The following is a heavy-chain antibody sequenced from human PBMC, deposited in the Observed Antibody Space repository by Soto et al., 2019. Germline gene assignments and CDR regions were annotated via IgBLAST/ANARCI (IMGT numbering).Heavy chain of an antibody. V-gene: IGHV4-4*02. J-gene: IGHJ4*02. CDR3: ASVSRTVGLDY. D-gene: IGHD4-17*01. CDR1: GGSISSGFW. Sequence: QGYLQGSDPGLVKLSETLSLTCVVSGGSISSGFWWTWVRQSPGKGLEWLGEVSHSGSTKDNPSLKSRVTLSVDKLNNRFSLYMTSVTAADTGVYYSASVSRTVGLDYWGQGTLVTVSS. CDR2: VSHSGST.